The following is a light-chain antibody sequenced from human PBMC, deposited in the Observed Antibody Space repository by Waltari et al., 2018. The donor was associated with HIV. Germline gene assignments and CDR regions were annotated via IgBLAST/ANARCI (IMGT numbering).Light chain of an antibody. Sequence: QSALTQPASVSGSPGQSITISCTGTSSDVGGYNYVSWYQQHLGKAPKLMIYEVSNRHSGVSNRFSGPKSGNTASLTISGLQAEDEADYYCSSYTTSSSTLPFGGGTKLTVL. CDR3: SSYTTSSSTLP. CDR1: SSDVGGYNY. CDR2: EVS. V-gene: IGLV2-14*01. J-gene: IGLJ2*01.